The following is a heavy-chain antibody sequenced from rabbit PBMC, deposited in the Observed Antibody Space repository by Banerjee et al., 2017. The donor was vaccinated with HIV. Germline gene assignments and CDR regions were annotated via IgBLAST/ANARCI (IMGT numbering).Heavy chain of an antibody. J-gene: IGHJ6*01. CDR2: IYPDYGST. CDR1: GIDFSSYG. V-gene: IGHV1S45*01. Sequence: QEQLVESGGGLVTLGGSLKLSCKASGIDFSSYGISWVRQAPGKGLEWIAYIYPDYGSTDYASWVNGRFTISKTSSTTVTLQMTSLTAADTATYFCARAAYGGGGYVLWGQGTLVTVS. D-gene: IGHD8-1*01. CDR3: ARAAYGGGGYVL.